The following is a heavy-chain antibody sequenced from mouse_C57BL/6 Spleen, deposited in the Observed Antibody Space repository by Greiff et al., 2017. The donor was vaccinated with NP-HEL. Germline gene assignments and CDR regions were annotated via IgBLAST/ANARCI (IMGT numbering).Heavy chain of an antibody. Sequence: VKLQESGAELVRPGTSVKVSCKASGYAFTNYLIEWVKQRPGQGLEWIGVINPGSGGTNYNEKFKGKATLTADKSSSTAYMQLSSLTSEDSAVYFCARSRELFDYWGQGTTLTVSS. J-gene: IGHJ2*01. V-gene: IGHV1-54*01. CDR1: GYAFTNYL. CDR2: INPGSGGT. CDR3: ARSRELFDY.